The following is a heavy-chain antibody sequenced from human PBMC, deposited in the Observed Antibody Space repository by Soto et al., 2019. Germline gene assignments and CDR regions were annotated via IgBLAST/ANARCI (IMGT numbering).Heavy chain of an antibody. D-gene: IGHD4-17*01. V-gene: IGHV1-69*02. CDR1: GGTFSSYT. J-gene: IGHJ5*02. CDR2: IIPVLHVA. Sequence: QVQLVQSGAEVKKPGSSVKVSCKASGGTFSSYTISWVRQAPGQGLEWMGRIIPVLHVANYAQKFQGRVKITADKSTSTVYMELSSLRSEDTAVYYCARAATVVNWFDPWGQGTLVTVSP. CDR3: ARAATVVNWFDP.